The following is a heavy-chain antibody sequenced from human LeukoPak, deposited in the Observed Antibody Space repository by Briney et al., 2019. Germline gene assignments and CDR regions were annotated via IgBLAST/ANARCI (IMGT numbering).Heavy chain of an antibody. D-gene: IGHD3-10*01. Sequence: PSETLSLTCTVSGGSISSGSYYWSWLRQPAGEGLDWIGRTYTSGSTNYTPSLKSRVTISVDTSKNQFSLKLSSVPAAGTAVYYCARHSTTPITMVRGVIPDWFDPWGQGTLVTVSS. CDR3: ARHSTTPITMVRGVIPDWFDP. CDR2: TYTSGST. V-gene: IGHV4-61*02. CDR1: GGSISSGSYY. J-gene: IGHJ5*02.